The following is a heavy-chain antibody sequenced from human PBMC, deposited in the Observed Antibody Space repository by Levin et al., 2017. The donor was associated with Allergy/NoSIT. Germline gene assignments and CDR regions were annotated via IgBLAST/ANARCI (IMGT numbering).Heavy chain of an antibody. Sequence: SETLSLTCAVYGGSFSGYYWSWIRQPPGKGLEWIGEINHSGSTNYNPSLKSRVTISVDTSKNQFSLKLSSVTAADTAVYYCARDSAAGTHFDYWGQGTLVTVSS. CDR1: GGSFSGYY. CDR2: INHSGST. D-gene: IGHD6-13*01. CDR3: ARDSAAGTHFDY. J-gene: IGHJ4*02. V-gene: IGHV4-34*01.